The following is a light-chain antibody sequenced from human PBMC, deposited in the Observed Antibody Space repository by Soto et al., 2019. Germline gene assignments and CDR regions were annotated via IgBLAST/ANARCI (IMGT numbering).Light chain of an antibody. CDR1: SSDIGAYNR. CDR3: SSFTSSNTYV. CDR2: DVN. Sequence: QSVLTQPPSVSGSPGQSVAISCTGTSSDIGAYNRVSWYQQPPGTAPKLMIYDVNTRPSGVPDRFSGSKSGNTASLTISGLQDDDEADYYCSSFTSSNTYVFGTGTKLTVL. J-gene: IGLJ1*01. V-gene: IGLV2-18*02.